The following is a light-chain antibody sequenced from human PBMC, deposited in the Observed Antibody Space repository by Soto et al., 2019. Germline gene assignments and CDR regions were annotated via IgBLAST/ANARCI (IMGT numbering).Light chain of an antibody. CDR3: GTWDKSLSAGV. V-gene: IGLV1-51*01. CDR1: ISDVGTYNY. Sequence: QSALTQPPSASGSPGQSVTISCTGTISDVGTYNYVSWYQQLPGTAPKLLIYENNKRPSGIPDRFSGSKSGTSATLGITGLQTGDEADYYCGTWDKSLSAGVFGGGTKVTVL. CDR2: ENN. J-gene: IGLJ3*02.